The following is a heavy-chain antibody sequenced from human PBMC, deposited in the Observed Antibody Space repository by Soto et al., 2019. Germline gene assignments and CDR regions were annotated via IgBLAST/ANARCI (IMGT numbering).Heavy chain of an antibody. CDR2: IVVGSGNT. CDR1: GFTFTSSA. CDR3: AAVATPHLGYYYGMDV. J-gene: IGHJ6*02. V-gene: IGHV1-58*01. Sequence: QMQLVQSGPEVKKPGTSVKVSCKASGFTFTSSAVQWVRQARGQRLEWIGWIVVGSGNTIYAQKFQERVTITRDMSTTTAYMELRSLRSEDTAVFYCAAVATPHLGYYYGMDVWGQRTTVTVSS. D-gene: IGHD2-15*01.